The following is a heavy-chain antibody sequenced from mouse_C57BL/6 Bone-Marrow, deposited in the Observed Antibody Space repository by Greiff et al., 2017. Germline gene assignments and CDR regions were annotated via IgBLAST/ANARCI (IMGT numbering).Heavy chain of an antibody. D-gene: IGHD2-1*01. CDR2: IDPENGDT. Sequence: EVQVVESGAELVRPGASVKLSCTASGFNIKDDYMHWVKQRPEQGLEWIGWIDPENGDTEYASKFPGEATITADTSSNTAYLQLSSLTSEDTAVYYCTTLAIYYGNYYYAMDYWGQGTSVTVSS. CDR3: TTLAIYYGNYYYAMDY. J-gene: IGHJ4*01. V-gene: IGHV14-4*01. CDR1: GFNIKDDY.